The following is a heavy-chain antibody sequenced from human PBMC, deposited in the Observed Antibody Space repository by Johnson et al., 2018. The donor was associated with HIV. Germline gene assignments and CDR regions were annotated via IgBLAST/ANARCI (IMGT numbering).Heavy chain of an antibody. J-gene: IGHJ3*02. CDR2: IGTAGDT. CDR3: TTAGKLTLGQAFDI. D-gene: IGHD4-23*01. V-gene: IGHV3-13*01. CDR1: GFTFSSYD. Sequence: VQLVESGGDVVQPGRSLRLSCTASGFTFSSYDMHWVRQATGKGLEWVSAIGTAGDTYYPGSVKGRFTISRDNSKNTLYLQMNSLKTEDTAVYYCTTAGKLTLGQAFDIWGQGTMVTVSS.